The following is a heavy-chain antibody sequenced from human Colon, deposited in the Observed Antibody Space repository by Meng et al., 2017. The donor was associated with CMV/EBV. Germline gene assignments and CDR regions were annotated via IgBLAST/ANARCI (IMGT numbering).Heavy chain of an antibody. Sequence: SGFPFSPYAMHWVRQAPGKGLEWVSSFTVTGGGTSYYADSVKGRFTISRDNSKNTLYLQMNSLRVEDTAIYYCARSLFSGVSLSLGYWGQGTLVTVSS. V-gene: IGHV3-23*01. CDR2: FTVTGGGT. CDR3: ARSLFSGVSLSLGY. CDR1: GFPFSPYA. D-gene: IGHD1-26*01. J-gene: IGHJ4*02.